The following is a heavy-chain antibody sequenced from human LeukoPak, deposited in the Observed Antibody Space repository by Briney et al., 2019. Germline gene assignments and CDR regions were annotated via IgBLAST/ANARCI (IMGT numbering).Heavy chain of an antibody. CDR2: ISAYSGNT. CDR3: AXXXXYXSSGYYYWDLDY. Sequence: ASVKVSCKASGYTFSRYGINWVRQAPGQGLEWVGWISAYSGNTDYAQNLQGRVTMTTDTSTNTAYMDLRNLTSDDTAVYYCAXXXXYXSSGYYYWDLDYWGQGTLVTVSS. V-gene: IGHV1-18*01. J-gene: IGHJ4*02. D-gene: IGHD3-22*01. CDR1: GYTFSRYG.